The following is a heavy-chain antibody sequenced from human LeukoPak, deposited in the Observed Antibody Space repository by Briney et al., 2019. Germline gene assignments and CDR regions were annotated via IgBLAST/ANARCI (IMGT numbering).Heavy chain of an antibody. CDR3: AREFRNGWYYYYGMDV. V-gene: IGHV3-11*04. D-gene: IGHD5-24*01. CDR1: GFTFSDYY. CDR2: ISSSGSTI. Sequence: GGSLRLSCAASGFTFSDYYMSWIRQAPGKGLEWVSYISSSGSTIYYADSVKGRFTISRDNAKNSLYLQMNSLRAEDTAVYYCAREFRNGWYYYYGMDVWGQGTTVTVSS. J-gene: IGHJ6*02.